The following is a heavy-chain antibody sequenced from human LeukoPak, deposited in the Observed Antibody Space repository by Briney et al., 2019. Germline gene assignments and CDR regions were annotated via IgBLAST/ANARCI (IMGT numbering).Heavy chain of an antibody. V-gene: IGHV1-3*01. J-gene: IGHJ6*03. CDR3: ARQGSELRSYYYYMDV. Sequence: ASVKVSCKASGYTFTSYAMHWVRQAPGQRLEWMGWINAGNGNTKYSQKFQGRVTITRDTSASTAYMELSSLRSEDTAVYYCARQGSELRSYYYYMDVWGKGTTVTVSS. CDR2: INAGNGNT. CDR1: GYTFTSYA. D-gene: IGHD1-7*01.